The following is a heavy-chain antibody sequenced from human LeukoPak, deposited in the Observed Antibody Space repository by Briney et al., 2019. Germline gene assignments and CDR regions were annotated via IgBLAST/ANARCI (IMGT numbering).Heavy chain of an antibody. CDR3: ARINSGGYYYYYYYMDV. CDR2: MNPNSGNT. J-gene: IGHJ6*03. CDR1: GYTFTSYD. Sequence: ASVKVSCKASGYTFTSYDINWVRQATGQGLEWMGWMNPNSGNTGYAQKFQGRVTITRNTSISTAYMELSSLRSEDTAVYYCARINSGGYYYYYYYMDVWGKGTTVAVSS. V-gene: IGHV1-8*03. D-gene: IGHD2/OR15-2a*01.